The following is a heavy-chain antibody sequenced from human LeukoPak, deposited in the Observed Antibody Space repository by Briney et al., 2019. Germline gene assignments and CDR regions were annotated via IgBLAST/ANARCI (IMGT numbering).Heavy chain of an antibody. J-gene: IGHJ4*02. Sequence: SETLSLTCGVHGGSFSHYYRSWIRQSPGKGLEWIGEIRPSGDTNYNPSFKSRVTISVDTSKNQFSLKLTSVTAADTAVYYCARGEDRYKQGYWGQGTLVTVSS. CDR2: IRPSGDT. D-gene: IGHD5-24*01. CDR1: GGSFSHYY. CDR3: ARGEDRYKQGY. V-gene: IGHV4-34*01.